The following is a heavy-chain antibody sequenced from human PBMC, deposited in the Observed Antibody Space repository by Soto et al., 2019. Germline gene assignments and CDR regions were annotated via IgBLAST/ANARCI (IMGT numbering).Heavy chain of an antibody. CDR1: GFTFSSYA. CDR3: AKGYDFWIKYYYYYMDV. J-gene: IGHJ6*03. Sequence: GGSLRLSCAASGFTFSSYAMSWVRQAPGKGLEWVSAISGSGGSTYYADSVKGRFTISRDNSKNTLYLQMNSLRAEDTAVYYCAKGYDFWIKYYYYYMDVWGKGTTVTVSS. CDR2: ISGSGGST. D-gene: IGHD3-3*01. V-gene: IGHV3-23*01.